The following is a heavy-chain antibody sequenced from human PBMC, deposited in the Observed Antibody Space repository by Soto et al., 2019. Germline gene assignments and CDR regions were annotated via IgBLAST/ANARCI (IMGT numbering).Heavy chain of an antibody. CDR3: AREDSSGRRFDY. V-gene: IGHV4-59*01. CDR1: GGSISSYY. J-gene: IGHJ4*02. Sequence: LSLTCTVSGGSISSYYWSCIRQPPGKVLEWIGYIYYSGSTNYNPSLKSRVTISVDTSKNHFSLKLSSVTAADTAVYYCAREDSSGRRFDYWGQGTLVTVSS. CDR2: IYYSGST. D-gene: IGHD6-19*01.